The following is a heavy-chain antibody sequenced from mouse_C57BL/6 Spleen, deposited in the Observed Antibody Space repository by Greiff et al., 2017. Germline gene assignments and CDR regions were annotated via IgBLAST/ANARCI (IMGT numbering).Heavy chain of an antibody. J-gene: IGHJ3*01. CDR1: GYTFTSYW. CDR3: ARRDYYGGFAY. CDR2: IDPSDSYT. V-gene: IGHV1-50*01. Sequence: LQQPGAELVKPGASVKLSCKASGYTFTSYWMQWVKQRPGQGLEWIGEIDPSDSYTNYNQKFKGKATLTVDTSSSTAYMQLSSLTSEDSAVYYCARRDYYGGFAYWGQGTLVTVSA. D-gene: IGHD1-1*01.